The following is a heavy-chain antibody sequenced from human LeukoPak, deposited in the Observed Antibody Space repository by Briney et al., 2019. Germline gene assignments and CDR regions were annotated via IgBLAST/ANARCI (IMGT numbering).Heavy chain of an antibody. CDR1: GFSFSTYW. J-gene: IGHJ4*02. D-gene: IGHD3-16*01. CDR3: TRGGRLHPQSPY. Sequence: GGSLRLFCAASGFSFSTYWMSWVRQAPGKGLEWVANIKQDGSDIYYVDSVKGRFTISRDNAKNSLYLQMSSLRAEDTAVYYCTRGGRLHPQSPYWGQGTLVTVSS. CDR2: IKQDGSDI. V-gene: IGHV3-7*01.